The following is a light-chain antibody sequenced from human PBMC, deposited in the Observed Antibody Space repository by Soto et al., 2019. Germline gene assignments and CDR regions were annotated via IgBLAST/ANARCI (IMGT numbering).Light chain of an antibody. Sequence: DIQMTQSPSSLSASVGDRVTITCRTSQDISNYLAWYQQKPGKVPKLLIYAASTLQSGVPSRFSGGGSGTDFSLTSSSLQPEDVATYYCQKYNSAPHTFGGGTKVEI. V-gene: IGKV1-27*01. CDR2: AAS. CDR3: QKYNSAPHT. J-gene: IGKJ4*01. CDR1: QDISNY.